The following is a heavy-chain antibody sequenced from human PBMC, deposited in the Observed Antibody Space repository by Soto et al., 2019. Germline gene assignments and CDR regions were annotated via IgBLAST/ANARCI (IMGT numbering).Heavy chain of an antibody. CDR1: SGSITSSNW. CDR2: IFHNGNT. V-gene: IGHV4-4*02. J-gene: IGHJ6*02. Sequence: QVQLQESGPGLVKPSVTLSLTCAVSSGSITSSNWWRWVRQPPGKGLEWIGEIFHNGNTYYNPSLKSRVTMSVDTSKNQFSLNLGSVTAADTAVYYCARRTWGMDVWGQGTTVTVSS. D-gene: IGHD2-8*01. CDR3: ARRTWGMDV.